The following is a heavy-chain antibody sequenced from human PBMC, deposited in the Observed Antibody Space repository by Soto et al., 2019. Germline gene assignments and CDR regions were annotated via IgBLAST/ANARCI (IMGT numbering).Heavy chain of an antibody. J-gene: IGHJ5*02. CDR1: GGTFSSYA. V-gene: IGHV1-69*13. Sequence: SVKVSCKASGGTFSSYAISWVRQAPGQGLEWMGGIIPIFGTANYAQKFQGRVTITADESTSTAYMELSSLRSEDTAVYYCASGYCSGGSCHPLGFDPWGQGTLVTVSS. CDR2: IIPIFGTA. D-gene: IGHD2-15*01. CDR3: ASGYCSGGSCHPLGFDP.